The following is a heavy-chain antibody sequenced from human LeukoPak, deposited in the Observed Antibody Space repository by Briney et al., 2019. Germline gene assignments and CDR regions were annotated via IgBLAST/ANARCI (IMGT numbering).Heavy chain of an antibody. D-gene: IGHD6-19*01. V-gene: IGHV2-70*01. CDR1: GFSLSTRGMC. Sequence: SAPTLVNPTQTLTLTCTFYGFSLSTRGMCMSWIRQPPGKALECIALIDSDEHKYYSTSLKTRLTISKDTSKIQVVLTMTNMDAVDTATYYCARMSPGYSSGWYGNFDYWGQGTLVTVSS. CDR3: ARMSPGYSSGWYGNFDY. J-gene: IGHJ4*02. CDR2: IDSDEHK.